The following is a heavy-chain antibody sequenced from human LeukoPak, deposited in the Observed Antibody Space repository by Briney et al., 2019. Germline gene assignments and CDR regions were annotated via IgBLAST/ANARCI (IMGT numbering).Heavy chain of an antibody. Sequence: GGSLRLSCAASGFTFSSYAMHWVRQAPGKGLEYVSAISSNGGSTYYANSVKGRFTISRDNSKNTLYLQMGSLRAEDMAVYYCERAGGVWGSYRYYDYWGQGTLVTVSS. D-gene: IGHD3-16*02. CDR2: ISSNGGST. CDR1: GFTFSSYA. J-gene: IGHJ4*02. CDR3: ERAGGVWGSYRYYDY. V-gene: IGHV3-64*01.